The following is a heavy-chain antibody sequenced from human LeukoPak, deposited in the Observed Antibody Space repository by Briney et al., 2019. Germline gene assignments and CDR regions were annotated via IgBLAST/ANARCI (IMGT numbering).Heavy chain of an antibody. D-gene: IGHD2-2*01. CDR3: ARGDIVVVPARRYFDY. CDR2: INHSGST. Sequence: SETLSLTCAVSGGSFSCYYWSWIRQPPGKGLEWIGEINHSGSTNYNPSLKSRVTISVDTSKNQFSLKLSSVTAADTAVYYCARGDIVVVPARRYFDYWGQGILVTVSS. J-gene: IGHJ4*02. V-gene: IGHV4-34*01. CDR1: GGSFSCYY.